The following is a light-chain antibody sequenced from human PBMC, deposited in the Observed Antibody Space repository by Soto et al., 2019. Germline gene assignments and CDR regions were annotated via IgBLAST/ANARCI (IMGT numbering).Light chain of an antibody. CDR3: ATWDSRLRALL. CDR2: EVT. Sequence: QSVLTQPASVSGSPGQSITISCTGTSSDVGTYDLVSWYQHHPGKAPKLLIYEVTKRPSGVSTRFSGSKSGNTASLTISGLQAGDEGDYYCATWDSRLRALLFGGGTKLTVL. J-gene: IGLJ2*01. CDR1: SSDVGTYDL. V-gene: IGLV2-23*02.